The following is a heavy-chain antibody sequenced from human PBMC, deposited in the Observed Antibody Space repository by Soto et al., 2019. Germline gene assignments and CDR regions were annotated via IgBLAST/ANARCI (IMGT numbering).Heavy chain of an antibody. CDR1: GYTFTSYG. J-gene: IGHJ5*02. V-gene: IGHV1-18*01. CDR3: ARVLYIVVVPATFDP. Sequence: ASVKVSCKASGYTFTSYGISWVRQAPGQGLEWMGWISAYNGNTNYAQKLQGRVTMTTDTSTSTAYMELRSLRSDDTAVYYCARVLYIVVVPATFDPWGQGTLVTVSS. CDR2: ISAYNGNT. D-gene: IGHD2-2*01.